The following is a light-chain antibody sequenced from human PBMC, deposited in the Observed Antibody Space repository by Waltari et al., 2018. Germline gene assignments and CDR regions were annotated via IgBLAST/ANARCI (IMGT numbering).Light chain of an antibody. J-gene: IGLJ1*01. CDR1: NSDVGTYNL. V-gene: IGLV2-23*02. Sequence: QSALTQPASVSGSPGQSITISCTGTNSDVGTYNLVSWYQQHPGKGPKLMIYEVTKRPSGVSNRFSGSKAGNTASLTISGLQAEDEAEYYCCSYAGSKFYVVGTGTKVTVL. CDR3: CSYAGSKFYV. CDR2: EVT.